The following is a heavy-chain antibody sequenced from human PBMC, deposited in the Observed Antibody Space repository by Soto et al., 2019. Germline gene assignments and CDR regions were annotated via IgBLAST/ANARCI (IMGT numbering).Heavy chain of an antibody. D-gene: IGHD3-9*01. CDR2: FDPEDGET. V-gene: IGHV1-24*01. J-gene: IGHJ3*02. CDR3: AFQKRILRYFDWLWRPGAFDI. CDR1: GYTLTELS. Sequence: ASVKVSCKVSGYTLTELSMHWVRQAPGKGLEWMGGFDPEDGETIYAQKFQGRVTMTEDTSTDTAYMELSSLRSEDTAVYYCAFQKRILRYFDWLWRPGAFDIWGQGTVVTVSS.